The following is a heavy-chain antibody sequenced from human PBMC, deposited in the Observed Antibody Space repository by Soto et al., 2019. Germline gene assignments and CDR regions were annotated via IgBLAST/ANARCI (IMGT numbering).Heavy chain of an antibody. D-gene: IGHD3-22*01. CDR3: ARDQPMYYYDSSGYGPAFDI. V-gene: IGHV3-48*02. J-gene: IGHJ3*02. CDR2: ISSSSSTI. CDR1: GFTFSSYS. Sequence: GGSLRLSCAASGFTFSSYSMNWVRQAPGKGLEWVSYISSSSSTIYYADSVKGRFTISRDNAKNSLYLQMNSLRDEDTAVYYCARDQPMYYYDSSGYGPAFDIWGQGTMVTVSS.